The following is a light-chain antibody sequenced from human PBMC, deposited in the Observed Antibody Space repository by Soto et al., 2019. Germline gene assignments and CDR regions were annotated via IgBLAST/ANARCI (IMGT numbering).Light chain of an antibody. V-gene: IGLV2-14*01. J-gene: IGLJ2*01. CDR2: EVR. Sequence: QSALTQPASVSGSPGQSITISCTGTSSDIGGYDYVSWYQQRPGKAPKLMIYEVRYRPSGVSNRFSGSKSGNTASLTISGLQAEDEADYYCATWDDNVDGPVFGGGTKLTVL. CDR3: ATWDDNVDGPV. CDR1: SSDIGGYDY.